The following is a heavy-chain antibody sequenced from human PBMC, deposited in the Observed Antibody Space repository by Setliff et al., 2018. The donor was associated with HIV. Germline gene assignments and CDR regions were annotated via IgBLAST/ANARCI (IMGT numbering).Heavy chain of an antibody. V-gene: IGHV3-7*01. J-gene: IGHJ2*01. D-gene: IGHD4-17*01. CDR1: GFTFNYFW. CDR3: ARDPYPYADYGDWYFDL. Sequence: PGGSLRLSCAASGFTFNYFWMSWVRQAPGKGLEWVANIKQDGSEKYYVDSVKGRFTISRDNAKNSLYLQMNSLRAENTAVYYCARDPYPYADYGDWYFDLWGRGTLVTVSS. CDR2: IKQDGSEK.